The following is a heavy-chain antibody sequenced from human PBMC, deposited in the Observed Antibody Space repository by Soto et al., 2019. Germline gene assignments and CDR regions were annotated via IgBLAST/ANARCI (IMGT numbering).Heavy chain of an antibody. Sequence: GGSLRLSCAASGFRFDDYNMHWVRQATGKGLEWASLITWNGGNTYYAVSVKGRFIISRDGTTKSVSLQMTSLKREDTGLYYCARETLSYGSALDVWGQGTTVTVSS. J-gene: IGHJ6*02. V-gene: IGHV3-43*01. CDR2: ITWNGGNT. D-gene: IGHD3-16*01. CDR3: ARETLSYGSALDV. CDR1: GFRFDDYN.